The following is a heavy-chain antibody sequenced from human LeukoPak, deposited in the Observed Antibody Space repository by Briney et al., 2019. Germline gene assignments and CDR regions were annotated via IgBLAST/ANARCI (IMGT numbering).Heavy chain of an antibody. CDR3: ARGLTVDTAMVTLGY. CDR2: IYYSGST. CDR1: GGSISSYY. J-gene: IGHJ4*02. D-gene: IGHD5-18*01. V-gene: IGHV4-59*01. Sequence: SETLSLTCTVSGGSISSYYWSWIRQPPGKGLEWIGYIYYSGSTNYNPSLKSRVTISVDTSKNQFSLKLSSVTAADTAVYYCARGLTVDTAMVTLGYWGQGTLVTVSS.